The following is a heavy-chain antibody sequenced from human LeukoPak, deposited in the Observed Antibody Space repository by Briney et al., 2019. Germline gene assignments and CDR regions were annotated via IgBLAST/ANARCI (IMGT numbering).Heavy chain of an antibody. V-gene: IGHV1-46*01. CDR3: ARDNSGDHETNWFDP. D-gene: IGHD4-17*01. CDR2: INPSGGST. J-gene: IGHJ5*02. CDR1: RYTFSTYY. Sequence: ASVKVSCKASRYTFSTYYMHWVRQAPGQGLEWMGVINPSGGSTSYAQKFQGRITVTRDASTSSVYMELSSLRSEDTAVYYCARDNSGDHETNWFDPWGQGTLDTVSS.